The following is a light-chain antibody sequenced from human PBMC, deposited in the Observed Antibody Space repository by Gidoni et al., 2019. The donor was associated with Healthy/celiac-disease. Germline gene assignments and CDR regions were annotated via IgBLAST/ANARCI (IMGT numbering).Light chain of an antibody. CDR1: QSVSSY. V-gene: IGKV3-11*01. CDR3: QQRSNWPPRLT. CDR2: DAS. Sequence: EIVLPQSPATLSLSPGERATLSCRASQSVSSYLAGYQQKPGQAPRLLLYDASNRATGIPARFSGSGSGTDFTLTISSLEPEDFAVYYCQQRSNWPPRLTFXGXTKVEIK. J-gene: IGKJ4*01.